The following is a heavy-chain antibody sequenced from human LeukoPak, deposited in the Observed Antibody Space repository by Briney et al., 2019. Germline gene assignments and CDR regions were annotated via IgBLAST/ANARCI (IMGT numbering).Heavy chain of an antibody. Sequence: PGGSLRLSCAASGFTFSSYSMNWVRQAPGKGLEWVAVISYDGSNKYYADSVKGRFTISRDNSKNTLYLQMNSLRAEDTAVYYCAKDGRTKGGNPGAWGQGTLVTVSP. CDR3: AKDGRTKGGNPGA. CDR1: GFTFSSYS. J-gene: IGHJ5*02. D-gene: IGHD4-23*01. CDR2: ISYDGSNK. V-gene: IGHV3-30*18.